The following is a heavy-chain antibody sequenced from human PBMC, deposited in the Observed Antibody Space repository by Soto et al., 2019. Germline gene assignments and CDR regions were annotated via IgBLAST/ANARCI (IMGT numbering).Heavy chain of an antibody. D-gene: IGHD1-26*01. CDR2: ISYDGSNK. CDR3: AKDQLVGATSIDY. Sequence: GGSLRLSCAASGFTFSSYGMHWVRQAPGKGLEWVAVISYDGSNKYYADSVKGRFTISRDNSKNTLYLQMNSLRAEDTAVYYCAKDQLVGATSIDYWGQGTLVTVSS. V-gene: IGHV3-30*18. J-gene: IGHJ4*02. CDR1: GFTFSSYG.